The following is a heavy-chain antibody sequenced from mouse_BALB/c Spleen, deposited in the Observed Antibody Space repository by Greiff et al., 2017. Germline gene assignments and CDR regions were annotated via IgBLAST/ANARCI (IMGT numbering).Heavy chain of an antibody. CDR1: GYSITSDYA. D-gene: IGHD1-1*01. CDR2: ISYSGST. CDR3: AREDYYDYAMDY. V-gene: IGHV3-2*02. Sequence: VQLQQSGPGLVKPSQSLSLTCTVTGYSITSDYAWNWIRQFPGNKLEWMGYISYSGSTSYNPSLKSRISITRDTSKNQFFLQLNSVTTEDTATYYCAREDYYDYAMDYWGQGTSVTVSS. J-gene: IGHJ4*01.